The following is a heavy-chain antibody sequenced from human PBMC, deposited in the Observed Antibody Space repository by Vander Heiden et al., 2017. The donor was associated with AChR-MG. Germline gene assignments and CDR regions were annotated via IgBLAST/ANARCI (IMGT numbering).Heavy chain of an antibody. V-gene: IGHV3-30-3*01. CDR3: ARTYYYDSSGLKAAFDI. Sequence: QVQLVESGGGVVQPGRSLRLSCAASGFTFSSYARHWVRQAPGKGLEWVAVISYDGSNKYYADSVKGRFTISRDNSKNTLYLQMNSLRAEDTAVYYCARTYYYDSSGLKAAFDIWGQGTMVTVSS. J-gene: IGHJ3*02. CDR1: GFTFSSYA. D-gene: IGHD3-22*01. CDR2: ISYDGSNK.